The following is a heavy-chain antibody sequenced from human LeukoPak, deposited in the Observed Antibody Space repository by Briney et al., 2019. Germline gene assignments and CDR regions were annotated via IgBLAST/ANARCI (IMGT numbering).Heavy chain of an antibody. CDR3: ARARLVRGPVTPLYYFDY. CDR2: MNPNSANT. D-gene: IGHD2-8*02. V-gene: IGHV1-8*01. J-gene: IGHJ4*02. Sequence: GASVNVSCKASGYTFTTYDINWVRQATGQGLEWMGWMNPNSANTGYAQKFQGRVTITRNTSISTAYMELNSLRSDDTAVYYCARARLVRGPVTPLYYFDYWGQGVLVTVSS. CDR1: GYTFTTYD.